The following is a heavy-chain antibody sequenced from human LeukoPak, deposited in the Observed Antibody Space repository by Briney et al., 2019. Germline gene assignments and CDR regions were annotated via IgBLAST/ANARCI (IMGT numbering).Heavy chain of an antibody. CDR2: ISAYNGNT. D-gene: IGHD6-6*01. J-gene: IGHJ4*02. Sequence: ASVKVSCKASGYTFTSYGISWVRQAPGQGLEWMGWISAYNGNTNYAQKLQGRVTMTTDTSTSTAYMELRSLRPDDTAVYYCARASFPYSSSGDDYWGQGTLVTVSS. CDR1: GYTFTSYG. CDR3: ARASFPYSSSGDDY. V-gene: IGHV1-18*01.